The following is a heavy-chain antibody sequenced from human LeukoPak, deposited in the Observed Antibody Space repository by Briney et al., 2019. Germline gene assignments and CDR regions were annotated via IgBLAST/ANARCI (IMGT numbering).Heavy chain of an antibody. V-gene: IGHV4-31*11. J-gene: IGHJ4*02. Sequence: SETLSLSCAVSGGSMSSGTYYWKWIRQHPGKGLEWVGCIYYSGNTFYNPSLESRITISLDTSKNQFSLRLTSVTPADTAVYYCGRGQFYGDYEDSWGQGTLVTVSS. D-gene: IGHD4-17*01. CDR3: GRGQFYGDYEDS. CDR1: GGSMSSGTYY. CDR2: IYYSGNT.